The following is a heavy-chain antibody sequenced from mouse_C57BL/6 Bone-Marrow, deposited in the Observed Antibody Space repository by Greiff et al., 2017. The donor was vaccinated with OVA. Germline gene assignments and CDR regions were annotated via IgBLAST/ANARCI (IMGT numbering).Heavy chain of an antibody. D-gene: IGHD2-12*01. Sequence: QVQLQQSGAELMKPGASVKLSCKATGYTFTGYWIEWVKQRPGHGLEWIGEILPGSGSTNYNEKFKGKATFTADTSSNTAYMQLSSLITEDSAIYYCARKRFYDDRFAYWGQGTLVTVSA. V-gene: IGHV1-9*01. CDR2: ILPGSGST. CDR1: GYTFTGYW. CDR3: ARKRFYDDRFAY. J-gene: IGHJ3*01.